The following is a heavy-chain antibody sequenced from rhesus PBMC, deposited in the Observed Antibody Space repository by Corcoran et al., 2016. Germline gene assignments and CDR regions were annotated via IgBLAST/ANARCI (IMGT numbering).Heavy chain of an antibody. D-gene: IGHD1-44*01. CDR3: ARDVGNLGLDS. CDR2: MDGYGATI. Sequence: QLHLSGPGLVKPSETLSLTCSVSGASINSHWWTGVRQPHGKAREWIGEMDGYGATIYINPSLESRITFSKDASKGKFSLRFNSVTAADTAVYFCARDVGNLGLDSWGQGVVVTVSS. V-gene: IGHV4-80*01. J-gene: IGHJ6*01. CDR1: GASINSHW.